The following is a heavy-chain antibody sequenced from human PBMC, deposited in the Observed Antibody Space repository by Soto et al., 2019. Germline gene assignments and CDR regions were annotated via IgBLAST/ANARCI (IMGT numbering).Heavy chain of an antibody. CDR1: GFPFSAYN. D-gene: IGHD3-16*01. CDR2: ITVGSSHI. CDR3: SRSPEVGVRGAY. V-gene: IGHV3-21*01. J-gene: IGHJ4*02. Sequence: GGSLRLSCTGSGFPFSAYNINWVRQAPGKGLEWVSSITVGSSHIYQPNSMKGRFTISRDDAKNSVYLQIDSLRDEDTALYYCSRSPEVGVRGAYWGQGTLVTVS.